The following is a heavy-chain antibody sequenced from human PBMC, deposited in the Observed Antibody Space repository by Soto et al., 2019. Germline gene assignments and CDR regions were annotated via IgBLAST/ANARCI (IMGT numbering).Heavy chain of an antibody. V-gene: IGHV4-39*01. CDR3: ARHSYYYGSTYGCWLDP. CDR2: IYYSGST. D-gene: IGHD3-10*01. CDR1: GGSISSSSYY. J-gene: IGHJ5*02. Sequence: SETLSLTCTGSGGSISSSSYYWGWIRQPPGKGLEWIGSIYYSGSTYYNPSLKSRVTISVDTSKNQFSLKLSSVTAADTAVYYCARHSYYYGSTYGCWLDPWGQGTLVTVSS.